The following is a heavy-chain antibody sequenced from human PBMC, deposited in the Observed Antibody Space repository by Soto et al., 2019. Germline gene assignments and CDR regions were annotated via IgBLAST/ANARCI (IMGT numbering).Heavy chain of an antibody. CDR3: ARDDGQLERRTGIDY. D-gene: IGHD1-1*01. J-gene: IGHJ4*02. V-gene: IGHV1-18*04. CDR2: ISANNGNT. CDR1: GYTFSTYG. Sequence: QLVQSGAEVKKPGASVKVSCKASGYTFSTYGISGVRQAPGQGLEWMGWISANNGNTKYAQKLQGRVTMTTDTSTSTAYMELRSLRSDDTAVYYCARDDGQLERRTGIDYWGQGTVVTVSS.